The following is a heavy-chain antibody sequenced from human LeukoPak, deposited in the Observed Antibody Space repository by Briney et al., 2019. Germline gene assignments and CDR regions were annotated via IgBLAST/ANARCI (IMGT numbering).Heavy chain of an antibody. V-gene: IGHV3-9*01. J-gene: IGHJ4*02. CDR3: ARDSGSYSFDY. CDR1: GFKFDDYA. Sequence: GGSLRLSCAASGFKFDDYAMHWVRQAPGKGLEWVSGITWNSVIIAYADSVKGRFTISRDNAKNSLYLQMNSLRAEDTAVYYCARDSGSYSFDYWGQGTLVTVSS. CDR2: ITWNSVII. D-gene: IGHD1-26*01.